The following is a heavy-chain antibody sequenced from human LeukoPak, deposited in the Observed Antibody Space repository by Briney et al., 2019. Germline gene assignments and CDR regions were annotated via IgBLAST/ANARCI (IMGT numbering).Heavy chain of an antibody. D-gene: IGHD3-22*01. Sequence: SETLSLTCAVSGGSISSGGYSWSWIRQPPGKGLEWIGYIYYSGSTYYNPSLKSRVTISVDTSKNQFSLKLSSVTAADTAVYYCAREGYYDSSGATYNWFDPWGQGTLVTVSS. J-gene: IGHJ5*02. CDR3: AREGYYDSSGATYNWFDP. CDR1: GGSISSGGYS. CDR2: IYYSGST. V-gene: IGHV4-30-4*07.